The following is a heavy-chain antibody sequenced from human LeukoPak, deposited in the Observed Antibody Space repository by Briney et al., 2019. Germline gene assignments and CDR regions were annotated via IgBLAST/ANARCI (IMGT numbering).Heavy chain of an antibody. CDR2: ISYDGSNK. V-gene: IGHV3-30-3*01. CDR3: ARDLPAPSITILMYGMDV. J-gene: IGHJ6*02. D-gene: IGHD3-3*01. CDR1: GFTFSSYA. Sequence: PGGSLRLSCAASGFTFSSYAMHWVRQAPGKGLEWVAVISYDGSNKYYADSVKGRFTISRDNSKNTLYLQMNSLRAEDTAVYYCARDLPAPSITILMYGMDVWGQGTTVTVSS.